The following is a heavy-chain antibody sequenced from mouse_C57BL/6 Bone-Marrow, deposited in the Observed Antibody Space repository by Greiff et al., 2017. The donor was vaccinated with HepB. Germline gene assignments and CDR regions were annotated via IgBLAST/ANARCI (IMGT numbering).Heavy chain of an antibody. V-gene: IGHV1-52*01. CDR1: GYTFTSYW. D-gene: IGHD1-1*01. J-gene: IGHJ2*01. CDR2: IDPSDSET. Sequence: QVQLQQPGAELVRPGSSVKLSCKASGYTFTSYWMHWVKQRPIQGLEWIGNIDPSDSETHYNQKFKDKATLTVDKSSSTAYMQLSSLTSEDSAVYYCARTHYYGSFYYFDYWGQGTTLTVSS. CDR3: ARTHYYGSFYYFDY.